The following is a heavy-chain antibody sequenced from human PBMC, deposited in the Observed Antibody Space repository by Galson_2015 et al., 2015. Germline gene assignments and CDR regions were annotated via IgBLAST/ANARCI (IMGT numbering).Heavy chain of an antibody. Sequence: SLRLSCAASGFTFSRYAMHWVRQAPGKGLEYVSSVTSDGGSTYYADSVKGRFTISRDNSKSTLYLQMGSLRAEDMAVYYCARIFYDNGDYYYDYWGQGTLVTVSS. V-gene: IGHV3-64*02. J-gene: IGHJ4*02. CDR2: VTSDGGST. CDR1: GFTFSRYA. D-gene: IGHD3-22*01. CDR3: ARIFYDNGDYYYDY.